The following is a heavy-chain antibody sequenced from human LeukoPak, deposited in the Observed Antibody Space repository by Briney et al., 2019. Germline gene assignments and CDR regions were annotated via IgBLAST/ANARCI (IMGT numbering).Heavy chain of an antibody. CDR2: ISGSGGST. Sequence: PGGSLRLSCAASGFTFSSYAMSWVRQAPGKGLEWVSAISGSGGSTYYADSVKGRFTISRDNAKNSLYLQMNSLRAEDTAVYYCARQIDLGYSSGYYYPDYWGQGTLVTVSS. CDR3: ARQIDLGYSSGYYYPDY. J-gene: IGHJ4*02. CDR1: GFTFSSYA. V-gene: IGHV3-23*01. D-gene: IGHD3-22*01.